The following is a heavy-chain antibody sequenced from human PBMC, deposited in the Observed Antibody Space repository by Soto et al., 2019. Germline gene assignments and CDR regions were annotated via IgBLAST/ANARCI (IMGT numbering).Heavy chain of an antibody. CDR3: AKEIRPRGLQFECPGDY. CDR2: ISYDGRNK. J-gene: IGHJ4*02. D-gene: IGHD5-12*01. CDR1: GFTFSSYG. Sequence: PGGSLRLSCAASGFTFSSYGMHWVRQAPGKGLEWVAVISYDGRNKYYADSAKGRFTISRDNSKIRLYLQMNSLRAEETAVYYFAKEIRPRGLQFECPGDYWGQGTLVTVSS. V-gene: IGHV3-30*18.